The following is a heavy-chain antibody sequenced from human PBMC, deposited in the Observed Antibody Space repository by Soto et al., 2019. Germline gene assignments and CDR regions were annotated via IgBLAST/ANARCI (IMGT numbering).Heavy chain of an antibody. D-gene: IGHD1-1*01. J-gene: IGHJ4*02. CDR3: AREPATAKPEGVDF. Sequence: ASVKVSCKASGYTFSDYYIHWVRQAPGQGLEWMGWINPNSGGTKYAPKFQGRVTMTRDTSITTAYMELSRLRSGDTAVYYCAREPATAKPEGVDFWGQGTLVTAPQ. CDR1: GYTFSDYY. V-gene: IGHV1-2*02. CDR2: INPNSGGT.